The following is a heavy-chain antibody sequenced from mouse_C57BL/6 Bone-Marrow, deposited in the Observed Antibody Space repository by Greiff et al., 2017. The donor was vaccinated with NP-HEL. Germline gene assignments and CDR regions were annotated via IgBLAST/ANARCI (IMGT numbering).Heavy chain of an antibody. CDR2: INPSNGGT. J-gene: IGHJ1*03. D-gene: IGHD2-12*01. Sequence: QVQLQQPGTELVKPGASVKLSCKASGYTFTSYWMHWVKQRPGQGLEWIGNINPSNGGTNYNEKFQSKATLTVDKSSSTAYLQLSSLTSEDSAVYYCARDDGRGYFDVWGTGTTVTVSS. V-gene: IGHV1-53*01. CDR1: GYTFTSYW. CDR3: ARDDGRGYFDV.